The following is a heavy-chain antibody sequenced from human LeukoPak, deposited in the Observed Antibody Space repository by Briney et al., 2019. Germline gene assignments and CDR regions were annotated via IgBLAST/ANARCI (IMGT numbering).Heavy chain of an antibody. CDR2: ISSSGSTM. CDR1: GFTFSSYE. CDR3: ARVSMLVYFDY. Sequence: GGSLRLSCAASGFTFSSYEMNWVRQAPGKGLEWVSYISSSGSTMYYADSVKGRFTISRDNAKDSLFLLMNSLRAEDTAVYYCARVSMLVYFDYWGQGTLVTVSS. V-gene: IGHV3-48*03. J-gene: IGHJ4*02. D-gene: IGHD6-13*01.